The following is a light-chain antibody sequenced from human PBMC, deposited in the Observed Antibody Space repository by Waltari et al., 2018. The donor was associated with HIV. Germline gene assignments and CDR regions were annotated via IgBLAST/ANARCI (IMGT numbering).Light chain of an antibody. J-gene: IGLJ1*01. CDR3: VGWDSRLSGYG. V-gene: IGLV1-47*01. Sequence: QSVLTQPPSASGTPGQRVTISCSGSSSNIEDDNVYWYQQLTGAAPRLLIYKDTQRPSGVPDRFTGSKSGTSASLAISGLRSEDEADYYCVGWDSRLSGYGFGTGTKVTGL. CDR1: SSNIEDDN. CDR2: KDT.